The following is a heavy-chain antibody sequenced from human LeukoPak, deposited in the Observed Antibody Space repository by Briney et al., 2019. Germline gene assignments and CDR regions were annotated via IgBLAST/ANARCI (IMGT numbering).Heavy chain of an antibody. Sequence: GESLQISCKGSGYNFTSYWIGWGRQLPGKGLEWMGIIYPGDSDTRYSPSFQGQVTISADKSNRTAYLQWSSLKASDTAMYYCARHLPPYDFWSGSYYMDVWGKGTTVTVSS. D-gene: IGHD3-3*01. CDR2: IYPGDSDT. J-gene: IGHJ6*03. V-gene: IGHV5-51*01. CDR1: GYNFTSYW. CDR3: ARHLPPYDFWSGSYYMDV.